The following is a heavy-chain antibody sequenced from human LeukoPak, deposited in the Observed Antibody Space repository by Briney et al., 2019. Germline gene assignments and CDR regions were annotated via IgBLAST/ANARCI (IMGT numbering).Heavy chain of an antibody. CDR1: GYTFTSYY. CDR2: INPSGGST. J-gene: IGHJ5*02. CDR3: AGGGAAGIGWFDP. Sequence: ASVKVSCKASGYTFTSYYMHWVRQAPGQGLEWMGIINPSGGSTSYAQKFQGRVTMTRDTSTSTVYVELSSLRSEDTAVYYCAGGGAAGIGWFDPWGQGTLVTVSS. D-gene: IGHD6-13*01. V-gene: IGHV1-46*01.